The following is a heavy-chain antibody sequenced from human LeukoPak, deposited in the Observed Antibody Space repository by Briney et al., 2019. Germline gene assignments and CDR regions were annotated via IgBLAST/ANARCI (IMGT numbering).Heavy chain of an antibody. CDR2: IIPIFGTA. Sequence: ASVKVSCKASGGTFISYAISWVRQAPGQGLEWMGGIIPIFGTANYAQKFQGRVTITADESTSTAYMELSSLRSEDTAVYYCQYYDSSRAFDIWGQGTMVTVSS. CDR3: QYYDSSRAFDI. D-gene: IGHD3-22*01. V-gene: IGHV1-69*13. J-gene: IGHJ3*02. CDR1: GGTFISYA.